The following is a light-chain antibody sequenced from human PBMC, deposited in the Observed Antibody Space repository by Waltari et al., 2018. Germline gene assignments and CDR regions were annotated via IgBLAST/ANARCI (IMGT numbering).Light chain of an antibody. Sequence: DIQMTQSPSILSASVGDRVTITCRASQSISSWLAWYQQKPGKAPKLLIYKASTLDSGVPSRFSGSGSGTEFTLTISSLQPDDLATYYCQQYNTYLTFGQGTKVEIK. V-gene: IGKV1-5*03. CDR2: KAS. CDR1: QSISSW. J-gene: IGKJ1*01. CDR3: QQYNTYLT.